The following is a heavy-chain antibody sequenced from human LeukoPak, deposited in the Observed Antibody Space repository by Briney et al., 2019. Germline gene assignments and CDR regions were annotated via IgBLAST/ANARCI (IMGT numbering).Heavy chain of an antibody. D-gene: IGHD3-16*02. CDR2: INPNSGGT. J-gene: IGHJ4*02. V-gene: IGHV1-2*02. Sequence: ASVKVSCKASGYTFTGYYMHWVRQAPGQGLEWMGWINPNSGGTNYAQKFQGRVTMARDTSISTAYMELSRLRSDDTAVYYCARAYVWGSYLDYWGQGTLVIVSS. CDR1: GYTFTGYY. CDR3: ARAYVWGSYLDY.